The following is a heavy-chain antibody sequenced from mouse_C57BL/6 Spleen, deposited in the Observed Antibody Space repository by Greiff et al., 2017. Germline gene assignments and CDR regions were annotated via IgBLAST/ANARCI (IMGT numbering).Heavy chain of an antibody. D-gene: IGHD2-12*01. V-gene: IGHV1-4*01. J-gene: IGHJ1*03. CDR2: INPSSGYT. Sequence: VQLQQSGAELARPGAPVKMSCKASGYTFTSYTMHWVKQRPGQGLEWIGYINPSSGYTKYNQKFKDKATLTADKASSTAYMQLSSLTSEDSAVYYCARLGDTPLVGYFDVWGTGTTVTVSS. CDR3: ARLGDTPLVGYFDV. CDR1: GYTFTSYT.